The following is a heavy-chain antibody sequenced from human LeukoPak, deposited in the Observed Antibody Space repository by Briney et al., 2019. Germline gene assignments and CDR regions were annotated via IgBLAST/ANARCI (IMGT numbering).Heavy chain of an antibody. J-gene: IGHJ4*02. Sequence: GGSLRLSCAASGFTFSTYAMHWVRQAPGKGLEWVAFIRYDGSETYYADSVKGRFTISRDNSKNTLSLQMNSVTVEDTAVYYCAKDPGSRSFQYYYFDYWGQGTLVTVSS. CDR2: IRYDGSET. V-gene: IGHV3-30*02. D-gene: IGHD3-10*01. CDR1: GFTFSTYA. CDR3: AKDPGSRSFQYYYFDY.